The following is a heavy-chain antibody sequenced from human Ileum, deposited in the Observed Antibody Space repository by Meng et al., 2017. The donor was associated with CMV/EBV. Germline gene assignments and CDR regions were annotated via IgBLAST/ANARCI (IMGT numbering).Heavy chain of an antibody. CDR3: AKGRGYDILTGYSPGGMDV. Sequence: GGSLRLSCAASGFTFDDYAMHWVRQAPGKGLEWVSGISWNSGSIGYADSVKGRFTISRDNAKNSLYLQMNSLRAEDMALYYCAKGRGYDILTGYSPGGMDVWGQGTTVTVSS. J-gene: IGHJ6*02. V-gene: IGHV3-9*03. CDR2: ISWNSGSI. CDR1: GFTFDDYA. D-gene: IGHD3-9*01.